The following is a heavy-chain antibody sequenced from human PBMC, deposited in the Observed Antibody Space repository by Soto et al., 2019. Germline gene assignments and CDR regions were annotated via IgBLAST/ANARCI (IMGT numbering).Heavy chain of an antibody. CDR1: GYIFNSFG. Sequence: QVQLVQSGGEVKKPGASVKVSCKASGYIFNSFGISWVRQAPGQGLEWMGWISAYTGNRKYAQNFQGRVTMTTDTSPSTAYMELRSLRSDDTAVYYCARSWTTGEIDYWGQGTLVAVSS. V-gene: IGHV1-18*01. CDR3: ARSWTTGEIDY. CDR2: ISAYTGNR. D-gene: IGHD4-17*01. J-gene: IGHJ4*02.